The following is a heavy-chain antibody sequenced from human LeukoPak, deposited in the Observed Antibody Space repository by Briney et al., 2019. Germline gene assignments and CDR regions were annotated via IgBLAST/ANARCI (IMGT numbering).Heavy chain of an antibody. V-gene: IGHV5-51*01. CDR1: GYSFTSYW. D-gene: IGHD3-10*02. Sequence: LGESLKISCKGSGYSFTSYWIGWVRQMPGKGLEWMGIIYPGDSDTRYSPSFQGQVTISADKSISTAYLQWSSLKASDTAMYYCARYVRGYYYGMDVWGQGTTVTASS. CDR2: IYPGDSDT. J-gene: IGHJ6*02. CDR3: ARYVRGYYYGMDV.